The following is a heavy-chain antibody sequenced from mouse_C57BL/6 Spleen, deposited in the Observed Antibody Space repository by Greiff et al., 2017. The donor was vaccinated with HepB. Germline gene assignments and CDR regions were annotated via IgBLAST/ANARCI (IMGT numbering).Heavy chain of an antibody. V-gene: IGHV1-64*01. J-gene: IGHJ2*01. Sequence: QVQLQQPGAELVKPGASVKLSCKASGYTFTSYWMHWVKQRPGKGLEWIGMIHPNSGSTNYNEKFKSKATLTVDKSSSTAYMQLSSLTSEDSAVYYCARDTVVATRNFDYWGQGTTLTVSS. CDR3: ARDTVVATRNFDY. CDR2: IHPNSGST. CDR1: GYTFTSYW. D-gene: IGHD1-1*01.